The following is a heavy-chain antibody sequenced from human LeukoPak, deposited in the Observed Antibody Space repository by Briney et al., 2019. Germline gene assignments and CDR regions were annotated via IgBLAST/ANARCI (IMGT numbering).Heavy chain of an antibody. J-gene: IGHJ4*02. CDR2: IYSGGTT. D-gene: IGHD3-22*01. CDR3: ARDRRYYYDSSGYGPQGY. CDR1: GFTVSSNY. V-gene: IGHV3-66*02. Sequence: GGSLRLSCAASGFTVSSNYMTWVRQAPGKGLEWVSVIYSGGTTYYADSVKGRFTISRDNSKNTLYLQMNSLRAEDTAVYYCARDRRYYYDSSGYGPQGYWGQGTLVTVSS.